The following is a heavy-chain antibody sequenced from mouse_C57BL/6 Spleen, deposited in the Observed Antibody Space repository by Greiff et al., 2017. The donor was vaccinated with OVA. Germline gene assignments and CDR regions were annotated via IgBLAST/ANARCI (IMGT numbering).Heavy chain of an antibody. J-gene: IGHJ2*01. CDR2: IHPNSGST. CDR3: ARQSVVAPDD. Sequence: QVQLQQPGAELVKPGASVKLSCKASGYTFTSYWMHWVKQRPGQGLEWIGMIHPNSGSTNYNEKFKSKATLTVDKSSSTAYMQHSSRTSEDAAVYYCARQSVVAPDDWGQGTTLTVAS. V-gene: IGHV1-64*01. D-gene: IGHD1-1*01. CDR1: GYTFTSYW.